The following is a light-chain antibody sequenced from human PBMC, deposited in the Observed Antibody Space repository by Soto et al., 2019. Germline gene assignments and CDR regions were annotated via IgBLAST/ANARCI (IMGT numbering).Light chain of an antibody. CDR2: EVS. CDR1: SSDIGGYNF. J-gene: IGLJ1*01. CDR3: SSFRSGTTL. V-gene: IGLV2-14*01. Sequence: QCALTQPASVSGSPGQSITISCTGTSSDIGGYNFVSWYHQHPGKAPKLMIYEVSNRPSGVSDRFSGSKSGNTASLTISGLRAEDEADYYCSSFRSGTTLFGTGTKVTVL.